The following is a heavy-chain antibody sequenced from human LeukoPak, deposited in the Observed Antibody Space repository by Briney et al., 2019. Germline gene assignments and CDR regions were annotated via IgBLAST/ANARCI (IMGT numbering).Heavy chain of an antibody. CDR2: IYYSGST. D-gene: IGHD6-13*01. CDR3: ARDQIPAAGRGAFDI. V-gene: IGHV4-59*01. Sequence: SSETLSLTYTVSGGSISSYYWSWIRQPPGKGLEWIGYIYYSGSTNYNPSLKSRVTISVDTSKKQFSLKLSSVTAADTAVYYCARDQIPAAGRGAFDIWGQGTMVTVSS. CDR1: GGSISSYY. J-gene: IGHJ3*02.